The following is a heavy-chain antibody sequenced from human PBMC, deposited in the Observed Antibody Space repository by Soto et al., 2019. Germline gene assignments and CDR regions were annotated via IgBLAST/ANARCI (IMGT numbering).Heavy chain of an antibody. CDR1: GFTFSSYW. V-gene: IGHV3-7*01. CDR3: ARSRGREYHWFYYGMDV. CDR2: IKQDGSEK. D-gene: IGHD1-1*01. Sequence: GESLKISCAASGFTFSSYWMSWVRQAPGKGLEWVANIKQDGSEKYYVDSVKGRFTISRDNAKNSLYLQMNSLRAEDTAVYYCARSRGREYHWFYYGMDVWGQGTTVTVSS. J-gene: IGHJ6*02.